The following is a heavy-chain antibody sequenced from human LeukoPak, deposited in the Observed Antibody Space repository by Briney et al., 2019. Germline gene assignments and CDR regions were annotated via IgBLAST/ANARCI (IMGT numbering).Heavy chain of an antibody. D-gene: IGHD3-3*01. Sequence: SETLSLTCTVSGGSISSHYWSWIRQPPGKGLAWIGYIYYSGSTNYNPSLKSRVTISVDTSKNQFSLKLSSVTAADTAVYYCARDRDFWSGYWYFDLWGRGTLVTVSS. V-gene: IGHV4-59*11. CDR2: IYYSGST. CDR3: ARDRDFWSGYWYFDL. J-gene: IGHJ2*01. CDR1: GGSISSHY.